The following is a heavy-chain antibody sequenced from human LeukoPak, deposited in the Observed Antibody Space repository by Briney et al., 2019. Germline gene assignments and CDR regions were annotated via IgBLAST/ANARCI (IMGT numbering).Heavy chain of an antibody. CDR3: ARDTVPGDSFDI. CDR1: GGSFSGYY. Sequence: SETLSLTCAVYGGSFSGYYWSWIRQPPGKGLEWIGEINHSGSTNYNPSLKSRVTTSVDTSKNQFSLKLTSVTAADTAVYYCARDTVPGDSFDIWSQGTMVTVSS. J-gene: IGHJ3*02. CDR2: INHSGST. V-gene: IGHV4-34*01.